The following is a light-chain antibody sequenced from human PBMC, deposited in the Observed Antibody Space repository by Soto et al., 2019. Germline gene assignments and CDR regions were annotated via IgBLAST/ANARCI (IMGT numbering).Light chain of an antibody. CDR3: QQYGTSQLT. Sequence: EIVLTQSPGTLSLSPGERATLSCRASQSVSSSYLAWYQQKPGQAPRLLISGASGRATGIPDRFSGSWSGTDFTLTISRLEPEDFAVYYCQQYGTSQLTFGGGTKVEIK. CDR2: GAS. J-gene: IGKJ4*01. V-gene: IGKV3-20*01. CDR1: QSVSSSY.